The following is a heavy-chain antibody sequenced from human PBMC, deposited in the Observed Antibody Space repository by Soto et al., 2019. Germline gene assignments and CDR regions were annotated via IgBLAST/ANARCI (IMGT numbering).Heavy chain of an antibody. CDR1: GGSISSYY. CDR2: IYTSGST. Sequence: SETLSLTCTVSGGSISSYYWSWIRQPAGKGLEWIGRIYTSGSTNYNPSPKSRVTMSVDTSKNQFSLKLSSVTAADTAVYYCALYCTNGVCSHDAFDIWGQGTMVTVSS. CDR3: ALYCTNGVCSHDAFDI. J-gene: IGHJ3*02. V-gene: IGHV4-4*07. D-gene: IGHD2-8*01.